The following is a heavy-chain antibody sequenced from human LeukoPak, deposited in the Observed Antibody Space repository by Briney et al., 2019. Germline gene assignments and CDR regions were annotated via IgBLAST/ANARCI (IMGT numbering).Heavy chain of an antibody. CDR3: AREGGYCGGDCYSGNWFDP. CDR1: GYTFTSYY. Sequence: GASVKVSCKASGYTFTSYYMHWVRQAPGQGLEWMGIINPSGGSTSYAQKFQGRVTMTRDMSTSTVYMELSSLRSEDTAVYYCAREGGYCGGDCYSGNWFDPWGQGTLVTVSS. J-gene: IGHJ5*02. V-gene: IGHV1-46*01. CDR2: INPSGGST. D-gene: IGHD2-21*02.